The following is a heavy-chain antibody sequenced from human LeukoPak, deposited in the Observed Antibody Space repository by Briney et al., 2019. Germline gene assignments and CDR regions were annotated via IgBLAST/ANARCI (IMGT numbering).Heavy chain of an antibody. CDR1: GYTFTSYY. CDR3: ARKRGYSYGLDY. Sequence: ASVRVSRKASGYTFTSYYMHWVRQAPGQGLEWMGIINPSGGSTNYAQKFQGRVTMTRDTSTSTVYMELSSLRSEDTAVYYCARKRGYSYGLDYWGQGSLVTVSS. CDR2: INPSGGST. D-gene: IGHD5-18*01. J-gene: IGHJ4*02. V-gene: IGHV1-46*01.